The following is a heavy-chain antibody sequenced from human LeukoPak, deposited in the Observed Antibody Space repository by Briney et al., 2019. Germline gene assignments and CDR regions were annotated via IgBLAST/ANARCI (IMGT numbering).Heavy chain of an antibody. CDR2: FSVTDKTT. CDR1: GFTFSSYA. D-gene: IGHD2-8*01. V-gene: IGHV3-23*01. J-gene: IGHJ6*03. Sequence: GGSLRLSCAASGFTFSSYAMSWVRQAPGKGLEWVSGFSVTDKTTYYADSVKGRFTISRDNSKNTLYLQMSSLRAEDTAVYYCAKEKVVLMVYAPLSNYYYYMDVWGKGTTVTVSS. CDR3: AKEKVVLMVYAPLSNYYYYMDV.